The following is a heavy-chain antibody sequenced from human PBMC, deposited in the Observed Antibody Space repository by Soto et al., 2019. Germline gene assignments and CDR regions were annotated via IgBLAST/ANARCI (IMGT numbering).Heavy chain of an antibody. CDR1: GYTFTIYG. V-gene: IGHV1-18*01. Sequence: GASVNVSCKASGYTFTIYGISLVRQAPGQGLEWMGWISAYNGNTNYAQKLQGRVTMTTDTSTSTAYMELRSLRSDDTAVYYCARFSRLLWFGELSGPFDYWGQGTLVTVSS. J-gene: IGHJ4*02. CDR3: ARFSRLLWFGELSGPFDY. CDR2: ISAYNGNT. D-gene: IGHD3-10*01.